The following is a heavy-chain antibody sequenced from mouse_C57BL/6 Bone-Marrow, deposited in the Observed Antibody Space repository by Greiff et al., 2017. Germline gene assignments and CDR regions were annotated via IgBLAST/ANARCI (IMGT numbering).Heavy chain of an antibody. J-gene: IGHJ3*01. CDR1: GFTFSSYA. V-gene: IGHV5-9-1*02. Sequence: EVKLEESGAGLVKPGGSLKLSCAASGFTFSSYAMSWVRQTPEQRLEWVAYISSGGDYSYYADTVKGRFTISRDNARNTLYLQMSSLKSEDTAMYYCTRDPFAYWGQGTLVTVSA. CDR3: TRDPFAY. CDR2: ISSGGDYS.